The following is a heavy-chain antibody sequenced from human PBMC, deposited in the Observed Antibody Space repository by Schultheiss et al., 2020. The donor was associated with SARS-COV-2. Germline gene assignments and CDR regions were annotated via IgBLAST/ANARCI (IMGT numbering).Heavy chain of an antibody. V-gene: IGHV4-34*01. CDR3: ARVVSLLTYYYYMDV. D-gene: IGHD4-23*01. CDR1: GGSFSGYY. Sequence: SETLSLTCAVYGGSFSGYYWSWIRQPPGKGLEWIGEINHSGSTNYNPSLKSRVTISVDTSKNQFSLKLSSVTAADTAVYYCARVVSLLTYYYYMDVWGKGTTVTVSS. CDR2: INHSGST. J-gene: IGHJ6*03.